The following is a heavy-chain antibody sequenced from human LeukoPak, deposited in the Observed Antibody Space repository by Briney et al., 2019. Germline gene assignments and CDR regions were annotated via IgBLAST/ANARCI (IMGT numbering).Heavy chain of an antibody. Sequence: GESLKISCKGSGYSFTSYWIGWVRQMPGKGLEWMGIIYPGDSETRYSPSFQGQVTISADKSIRTAYLQWSSLKASDTAMYYCARLHYCGSGRRGAWFDPWGQGTLVTVSS. CDR2: IYPGDSET. D-gene: IGHD3-10*01. CDR3: ARLHYCGSGRRGAWFDP. J-gene: IGHJ5*02. CDR1: GYSFTSYW. V-gene: IGHV5-51*01.